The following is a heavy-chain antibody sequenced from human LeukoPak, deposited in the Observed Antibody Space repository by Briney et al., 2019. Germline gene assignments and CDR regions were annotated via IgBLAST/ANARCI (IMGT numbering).Heavy chain of an antibody. CDR3: ARHCGYTRSWHRFDS. V-gene: IGHV3-7*05. J-gene: IGHJ4*02. D-gene: IGHD6-13*01. CDR1: TFTSSDFG. CDR2: IKQEGSEK. Sequence: GGSLTLSCTASTFTSSDFGMIWPPQAPGKGLEWVANIKQEGSEKFYVASVKGRFTTSRANARTSLYPQMNSLRAEDTAVYHCARHCGYTRSWHRFDSWGQGTLVTVSP.